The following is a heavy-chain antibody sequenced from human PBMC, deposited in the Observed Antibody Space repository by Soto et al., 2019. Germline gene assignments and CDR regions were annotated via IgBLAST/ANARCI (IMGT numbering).Heavy chain of an antibody. D-gene: IGHD6-19*01. J-gene: IGHJ4*02. V-gene: IGHV3-30-3*01. CDR2: ISYDGSNK. Sequence: SLRLSCGASGFTFSSYAMHWVRQAPGKGLEWVAVISYDGSNKYYADSVKGGFTISRDNSKNTLYLQMNSLRAQDTAVYYCARDHEQWPHYFDYWGQGXLVTVSS. CDR1: GFTFSSYA. CDR3: ARDHEQWPHYFDY.